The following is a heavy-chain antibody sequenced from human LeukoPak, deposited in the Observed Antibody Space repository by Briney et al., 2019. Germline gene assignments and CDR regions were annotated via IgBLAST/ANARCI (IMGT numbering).Heavy chain of an antibody. CDR3: ASGNTMIVVVTGFDY. V-gene: IGHV3-30-3*01. D-gene: IGHD3-22*01. CDR1: GFTFSSYA. J-gene: IGHJ4*02. Sequence: GGSLRLSCAASGFTFSSYAMHWVRQAPGKGLEWVAVISYDGSNKYYADSVKGRFTISRDNSKNTLYLQMNSLRAEDTAVYYCASGNTMIVVVTGFDYWGQGTLVTVSS. CDR2: ISYDGSNK.